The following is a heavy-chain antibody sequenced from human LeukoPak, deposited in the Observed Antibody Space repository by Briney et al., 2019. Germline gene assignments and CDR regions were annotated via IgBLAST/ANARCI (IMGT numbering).Heavy chain of an antibody. CDR3: ASQGYDSSGYYYSY. D-gene: IGHD3-22*01. J-gene: IGHJ4*02. CDR1: GGSISSSSYY. V-gene: IGHV4-61*05. Sequence: SETLSLTCTVSGGSISSSSYYWSWIRQPPGKGLEWIGYIYYSGSTNYNPSLKSRVTISVDTSKNQFSLKLSSVTAADTAVYYCASQGYDSSGYYYSYWGQGTLVTVSS. CDR2: IYYSGST.